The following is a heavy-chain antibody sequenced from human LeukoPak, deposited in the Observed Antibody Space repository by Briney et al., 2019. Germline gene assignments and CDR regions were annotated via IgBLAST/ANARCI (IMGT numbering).Heavy chain of an antibody. Sequence: GGSLRLSCAASGFTFSSYGMHWVRQAPGKGLEGVAVIWYDGSNKYYADSVKGRFTISRDNSKNTLYLQMNSLRAEDTAVYYCAKTGEPLLFFLNYWGQGTLVTVSS. V-gene: IGHV3-33*06. D-gene: IGHD2-21*02. J-gene: IGHJ4*02. CDR3: AKTGEPLLFFLNY. CDR2: IWYDGSNK. CDR1: GFTFSSYG.